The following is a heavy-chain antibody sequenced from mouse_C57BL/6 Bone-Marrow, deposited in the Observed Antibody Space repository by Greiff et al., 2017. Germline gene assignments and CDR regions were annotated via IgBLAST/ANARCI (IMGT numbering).Heavy chain of an antibody. V-gene: IGHV1-26*01. CDR2: INPNNGGT. D-gene: IGHD1-1*01. CDR3: ARPSYYDGFAY. J-gene: IGHJ3*01. Sequence: VQLQQSGPELVKPGASVKISCKASGYTFTDYYMNWVKQSHGKSLEWIGDINPNNGGTSYNQKFKGKATLTVDKASSTAYMELRSLTSEDSAVYYCARPSYYDGFAYWGQGTLVTVSA. CDR1: GYTFTDYY.